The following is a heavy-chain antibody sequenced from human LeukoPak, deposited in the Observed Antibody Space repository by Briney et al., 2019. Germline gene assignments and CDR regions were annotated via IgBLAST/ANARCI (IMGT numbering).Heavy chain of an antibody. CDR3: ARDLVAGTPDYFDY. V-gene: IGHV3-30-3*01. CDR1: GFTFSSYA. Sequence: GGSLRLSCAASGFTFSSYAMHWVRQAPGKGLDWVAVISFDGSIKAYADSVKGQFTISRDNSKNTLYLQMNGLRPEDTAVYYCARDLVAGTPDYFDYWSQGTLVTVSS. D-gene: IGHD6-19*01. CDR2: ISFDGSIK. J-gene: IGHJ4*02.